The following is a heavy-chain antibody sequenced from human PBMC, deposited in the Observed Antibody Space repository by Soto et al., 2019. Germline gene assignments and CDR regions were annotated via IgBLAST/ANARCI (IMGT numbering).Heavy chain of an antibody. V-gene: IGHV1-69*12. D-gene: IGHD2-8*01. CDR3: ARSPRNGFPDWYFDL. J-gene: IGHJ2*01. CDR2: IIPIFGTA. CDR1: GGTFSSYA. Sequence: QVQLVQSGAEVKKPGSSVKVSCKASGGTFSSYAISWVRQAPGQGLEWMGGIIPIFGTANYAQKFQGRVTITADESTSTAHMELSSLRSEDTAVYYCARSPRNGFPDWYFDLWGRGTLVTVSS.